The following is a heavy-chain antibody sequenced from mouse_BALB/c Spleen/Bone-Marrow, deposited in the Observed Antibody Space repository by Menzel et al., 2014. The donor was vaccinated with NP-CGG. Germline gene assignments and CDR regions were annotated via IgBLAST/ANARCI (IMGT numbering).Heavy chain of an antibody. CDR1: GFNIKDTY. Sequence: VQLQQSGAELVKPGASVKLSCTASGFNIKDTYMHWVKQRPEQGLEWIGRIDPANGNTKYDPKFQGKATITADTSSNTAYLQLSSLTSADTAVYYCARYSYGSRGYSFDYWGQGPTLPVSS. J-gene: IGHJ2*01. D-gene: IGHD1-1*01. V-gene: IGHV14-3*02. CDR3: ARYSYGSRGYSFDY. CDR2: IDPANGNT.